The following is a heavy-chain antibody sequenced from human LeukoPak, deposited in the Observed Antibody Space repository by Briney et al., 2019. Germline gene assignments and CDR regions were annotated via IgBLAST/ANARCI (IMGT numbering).Heavy chain of an antibody. CDR1: GFTFSSYE. Sequence: PGGSLRLSCVASGFTFSSYEMNWVRQAPGKGLEWVSYISSSGSTIYYADSVKGRFTISRDNAKNSLYLQMNSLRAEDTAVYYCAKVHTYYYDSSEYFDYWGQGTLVTVSS. V-gene: IGHV3-48*03. CDR3: AKVHTYYYDSSEYFDY. CDR2: ISSSGSTI. D-gene: IGHD3-22*01. J-gene: IGHJ4*02.